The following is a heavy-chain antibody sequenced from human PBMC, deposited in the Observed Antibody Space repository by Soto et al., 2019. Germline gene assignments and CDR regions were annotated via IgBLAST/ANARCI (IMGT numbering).Heavy chain of an antibody. Sequence: SETLSLTCTVSCGSISSYYWSWIRQPPGKGLEWIANIYYSGSTNYNPSLKSRVTISVDTSKNQFSLKLSSVTAADTAVYYCARGRIQLWYPFDYWGQGTLVTVSS. CDR3: ARGRIQLWYPFDY. CDR2: IYYSGST. CDR1: CGSISSYY. D-gene: IGHD5-18*01. J-gene: IGHJ4*02. V-gene: IGHV4-59*01.